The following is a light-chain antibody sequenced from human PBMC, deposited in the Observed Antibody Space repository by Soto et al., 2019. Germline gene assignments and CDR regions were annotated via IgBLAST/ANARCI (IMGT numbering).Light chain of an antibody. CDR2: DAS. Sequence: EIVLTQSPATLSLSPGERATLSCRASQSVRTYLAWYQQKPGQAPRLLIYDASNRATGIPARFSGSGSGTDFTLTISRLEPEDCAVYYCQQYYNWPRTFGQGTRLEI. CDR3: QQYYNWPRT. CDR1: QSVRTY. J-gene: IGKJ5*01. V-gene: IGKV3-11*01.